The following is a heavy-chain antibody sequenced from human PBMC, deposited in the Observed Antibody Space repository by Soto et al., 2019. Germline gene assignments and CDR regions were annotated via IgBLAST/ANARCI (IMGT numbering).Heavy chain of an antibody. V-gene: IGHV1-3*01. J-gene: IGHJ4*02. D-gene: IGHD3-22*01. Sequence: QVQLVQSGAEVKKPGASVKDSCKASGYTFTNYAMHWVRQAPGQRLEWMGWIIAGNGNTKYSQNFQGRVTITGDTSASTAYMELSSLRSVDTAVYYCARDRGDYLPYFDSRGQGTLVTVSS. CDR3: ARDRGDYLPYFDS. CDR1: GYTFTNYA. CDR2: IIAGNGNT.